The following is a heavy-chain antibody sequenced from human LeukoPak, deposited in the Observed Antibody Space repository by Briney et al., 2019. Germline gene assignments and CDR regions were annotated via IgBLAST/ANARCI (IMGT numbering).Heavy chain of an antibody. Sequence: GGSLRLSCTASGFNFSSHWMHWVRQAPGKGLAWVSRINSDGSSASYADSVKGRFTISRDNAKNTLYLQMNSLRVDDTAVYYCTRPLGPRNTVTTLAPFDYWGQGTLVTVSS. J-gene: IGHJ4*02. V-gene: IGHV3-74*01. CDR2: INSDGSSA. CDR3: TRPLGPRNTVTTLAPFDY. D-gene: IGHD4-17*01. CDR1: GFNFSSHW.